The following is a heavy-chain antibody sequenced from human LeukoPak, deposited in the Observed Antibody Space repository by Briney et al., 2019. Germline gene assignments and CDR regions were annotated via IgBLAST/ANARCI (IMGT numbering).Heavy chain of an antibody. CDR2: IYYSGST. CDR1: GGSISSYY. V-gene: IGHV4-59*12. J-gene: IGHJ3*02. D-gene: IGHD5-24*01. Sequence: MPSETLSLTCTVSGGSISSYYWSWIRQPPGKGLERIGYIYYSGSTNYNPSLKSRVTISVDTSKNQFSLKLSSVTAADTAVYYCARDREMATIRLSDAFDIWGQGTMVTVSS. CDR3: ARDREMATIRLSDAFDI.